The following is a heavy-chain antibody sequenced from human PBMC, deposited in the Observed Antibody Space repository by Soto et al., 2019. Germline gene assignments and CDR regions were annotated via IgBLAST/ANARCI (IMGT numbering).Heavy chain of an antibody. D-gene: IGHD4-17*01. J-gene: IGHJ6*03. CDR1: GFTFSSYA. CDR3: AKGGYGDHLFYMDV. V-gene: IGHV3-23*01. Sequence: GGSLRLSCAASGFTFSSYAMSWVRQAPGKGLEWVSAISGSGGSTYYADSVKGRFTISRDNSKNTLYLQMNSLRAEDTAVYYCAKGGYGDHLFYMDVWGKGTTVTVSS. CDR2: ISGSGGST.